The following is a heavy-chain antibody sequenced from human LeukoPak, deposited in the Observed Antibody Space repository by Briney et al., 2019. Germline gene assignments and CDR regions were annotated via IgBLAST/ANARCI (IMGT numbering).Heavy chain of an antibody. V-gene: IGHV1-24*01. Sequence: ASVKVSCKVSGYTLTELSMHWVRQAPGKGLEWMGGFDPEDGETIYAQKFQGRVTMTEDTSTDTAYMELSSPRSENTAVYYCATVLYSSGWYKGRGAFDIWGQGTMVTVSS. D-gene: IGHD6-19*01. J-gene: IGHJ3*02. CDR3: ATVLYSSGWYKGRGAFDI. CDR2: FDPEDGET. CDR1: GYTLTELS.